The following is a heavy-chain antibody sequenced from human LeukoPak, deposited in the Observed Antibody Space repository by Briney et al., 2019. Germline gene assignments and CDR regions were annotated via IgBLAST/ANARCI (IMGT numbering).Heavy chain of an antibody. CDR2: INSDGSSA. CDR1: GFTFSSYW. CDR3: ATGDHTAMAKGY. J-gene: IGHJ4*02. Sequence: GGSLRLSCAASGFTFSSYWMHWVRQAPGKGLVWVSRINSDGSSASYADSVKGRFTSSRDNAKNTLYLQMNSLRTEDTALYYCATGDHTAMAKGYWGQGTLVTVSS. D-gene: IGHD5-18*01. V-gene: IGHV3-74*01.